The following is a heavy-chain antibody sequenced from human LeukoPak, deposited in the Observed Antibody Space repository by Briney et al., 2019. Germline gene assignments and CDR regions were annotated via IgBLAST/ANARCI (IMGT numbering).Heavy chain of an antibody. V-gene: IGHV1-46*01. J-gene: IGHJ4*02. Sequence: ASVKVSCKAPGYTFTSYYMHWVPQAPGQGLEWMGIINPSGGSTSYAQKFQGRVTMTRDTSTSTVYMELSSLRSEGTAVYYCARDLTSFYGGNQYYFDYWGQGTLVTVSS. CDR2: INPSGGST. CDR3: ARDLTSFYGGNQYYFDY. CDR1: GYTFTSYY. D-gene: IGHD4-23*01.